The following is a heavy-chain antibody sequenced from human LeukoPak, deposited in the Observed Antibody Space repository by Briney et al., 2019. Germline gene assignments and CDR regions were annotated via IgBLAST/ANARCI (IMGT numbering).Heavy chain of an antibody. J-gene: IGHJ4*02. V-gene: IGHV3-30*02. Sequence: GGSLRLSCAASGFTFSSYGMHWVRQAPGKGLEWVAFIRYDGSNKHYADSVKGRFTISRDNTKNSLYLQMNSLRAEDTAVYYCASGASEWFGESTVWGQGALVTVSS. CDR3: ASGASEWFGESTV. D-gene: IGHD3-10*01. CDR1: GFTFSSYG. CDR2: IRYDGSNK.